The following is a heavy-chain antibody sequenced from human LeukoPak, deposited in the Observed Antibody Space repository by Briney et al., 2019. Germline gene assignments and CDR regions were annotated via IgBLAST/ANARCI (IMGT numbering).Heavy chain of an antibody. D-gene: IGHD6-19*01. CDR3: ASLAGSSGWFLAPNDY. CDR1: GFTFSSYA. V-gene: IGHV3-30-3*01. J-gene: IGHJ4*02. CDR2: ISYDGTSK. Sequence: PGGSLRLSCAASGFTFSSYALHWVRQAPGKGLEWVAVISYDGTSKYYADSVKGRFTISRDNSKNTLYLQMNSPRPEDTAVYYCASLAGSSGWFLAPNDYWGQGTLATVSS.